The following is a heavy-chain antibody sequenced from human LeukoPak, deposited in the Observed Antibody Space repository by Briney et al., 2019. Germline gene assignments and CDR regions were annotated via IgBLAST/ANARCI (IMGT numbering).Heavy chain of an antibody. D-gene: IGHD2-2*01. J-gene: IGHJ5*02. CDR1: GDSLSRSRHC. V-gene: IGHV4-39*07. CDR3: ARWGTYASPANWFDP. CDR2: IYNSGST. Sequence: PSETLSLTCNVSGDSLSRSRHCWAWIRQSPGRGLEWIGYIYNSGSTYYNPSLKSRVTISVDTSKNQFSLRLSSVTAADTAGYYCARWGTYASPANWFDPWGQGTLVTVSS.